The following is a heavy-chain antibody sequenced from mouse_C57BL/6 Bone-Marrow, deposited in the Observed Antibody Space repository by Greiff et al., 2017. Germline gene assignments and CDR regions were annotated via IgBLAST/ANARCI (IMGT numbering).Heavy chain of an antibody. Sequence: QVQLKESGPGLVQPSQSLSITCTVSGFSLTSYGVHWVRQSPGKGLEWLGVIWSGGSTDYNEAFISRLSISKDNSNSQFFFNMNSLQADDTAIYSCARTCNPYYFDYWGQGTTLTVSS. CDR3: ARTCNPYYFDY. J-gene: IGHJ2*01. D-gene: IGHD2-1*01. V-gene: IGHV2-2*01. CDR2: IWSGGST. CDR1: GFSLTSYG.